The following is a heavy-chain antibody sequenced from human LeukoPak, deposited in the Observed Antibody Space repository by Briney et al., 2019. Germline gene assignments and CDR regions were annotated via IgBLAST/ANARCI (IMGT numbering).Heavy chain of an antibody. J-gene: IGHJ3*02. CDR2: VNWDSSRR. CDR3: ARDRGLQQGVCEI. CDR1: GFTFDNYA. V-gene: IGHV3-9*01. D-gene: IGHD5-18*01. Sequence: GRSLRLSCAASGFTFDNYAMHWVRQAPGKGLEWVSGVNWDSSRRGSTDSVKGRFTISRDNAKNSVFLQMDSLRLEDTALYFCARDRGLQQGVCEIWGRGTMVIVSS.